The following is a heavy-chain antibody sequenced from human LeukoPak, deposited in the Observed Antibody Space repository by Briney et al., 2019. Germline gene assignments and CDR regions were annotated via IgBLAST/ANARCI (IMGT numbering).Heavy chain of an antibody. D-gene: IGHD1-26*01. CDR2: INPNSGGT. Sequence: ATVTVSCKASGYTFTGYYMHWVRQAPGQGLEWMGWINPNSGGTNYTQKFQGRVTMTRDTSISTTYMELSRLRFDDTAVYYCARGSLVGTSFDYFDYWGQGTLVTVSS. V-gene: IGHV1-2*02. CDR3: ARGSLVGTSFDYFDY. J-gene: IGHJ4*02. CDR1: GYTFTGYY.